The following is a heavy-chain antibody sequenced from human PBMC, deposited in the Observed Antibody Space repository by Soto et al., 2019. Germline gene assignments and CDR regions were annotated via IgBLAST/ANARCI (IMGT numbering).Heavy chain of an antibody. Sequence: GESLKLSCTGSGYSFTRYWIGWVRQMPGKGLEWMGIIYGGDSKTRYSPSFQGQVTMSADKSISTAYLQWSSLKASDTAMYYCTRLNYYAMDVWGQGTTVTVSS. J-gene: IGHJ6*02. CDR2: IYGGDSKT. CDR3: TRLNYYAMDV. CDR1: GYSFTRYW. V-gene: IGHV5-51*01.